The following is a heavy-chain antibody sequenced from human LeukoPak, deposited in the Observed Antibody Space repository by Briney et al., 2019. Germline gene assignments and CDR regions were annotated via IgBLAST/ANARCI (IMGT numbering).Heavy chain of an antibody. Sequence: PGGSLRLSCAASGFTFDDHAMNWVRQAPGKGLEWVSYISSSGSTIYYADSVKGRFTISRDNAKNSLYLQMNSLRAEDTAVYYCARGGEWLVRNYYYMDVWGKGTTVTISS. J-gene: IGHJ6*03. D-gene: IGHD6-19*01. CDR2: ISSSGSTI. V-gene: IGHV3-48*03. CDR3: ARGGEWLVRNYYYMDV. CDR1: GFTFDDHA.